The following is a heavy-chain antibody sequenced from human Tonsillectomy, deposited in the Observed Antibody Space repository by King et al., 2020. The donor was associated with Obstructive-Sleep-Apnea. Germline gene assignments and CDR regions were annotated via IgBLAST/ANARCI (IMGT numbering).Heavy chain of an antibody. CDR1: GGSISSYY. V-gene: IGHV4-59*01. CDR2: IYYSGST. D-gene: IGHD1-26*01. CDR3: ALGGGSYSGVEAFDI. J-gene: IGHJ3*02. Sequence: QLQESGPGLVKPSETLSLTCTVSGGSISSYYWSWIRQPPGEGLEWVGDIYYSGSTYHNPSLQSLGTISVDTSKNQFSLKLSSGTAADTAVYYCALGGGSYSGVEAFDIWGQGTMVTVSS.